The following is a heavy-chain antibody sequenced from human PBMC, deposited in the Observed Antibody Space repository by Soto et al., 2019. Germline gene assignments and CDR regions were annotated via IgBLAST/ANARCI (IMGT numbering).Heavy chain of an antibody. D-gene: IGHD3-3*01. V-gene: IGHV3-53*01. Sequence: PGGSLRLSCAASRFTVSSNYMSWVRQAPGKGLEWVSVIYSGGSTYYADSVKGRFTISRDNSKNTLYLQMNSLRAEDTAVYYCARDRTIFRYPRYDYGMHVWGQATTGTVS. CDR2: IYSGGST. CDR3: ARDRTIFRYPRYDYGMHV. J-gene: IGHJ6*02. CDR1: RFTVSSNY.